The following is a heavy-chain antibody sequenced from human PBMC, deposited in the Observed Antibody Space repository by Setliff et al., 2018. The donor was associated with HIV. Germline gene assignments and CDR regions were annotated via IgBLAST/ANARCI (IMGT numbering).Heavy chain of an antibody. CDR3: ARKLRPGHGVDV. CDR2: IGAVGTPT. D-gene: IGHD3-10*01. CDR1: GFTFSTYA. Sequence: GGSLRLSCAASGFTFSTYAMGWVRQAAGKGLGWVSTIGAVGTPTHYAESVKGRFTISKDNSKDTLYLQMSSLRDEDTAVYYCARKLRPGHGVDVWGQGTTVTVSS. V-gene: IGHV3-23*01. J-gene: IGHJ6*02.